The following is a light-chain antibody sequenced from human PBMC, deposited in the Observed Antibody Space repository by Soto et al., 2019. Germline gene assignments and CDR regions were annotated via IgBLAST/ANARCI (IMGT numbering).Light chain of an antibody. V-gene: IGLV2-14*03. Sequence: SVLTQPASVSGSPGQSITISCTGTSRDVGCYNYVSWYQHHPGKAPKLMIYDVSNRPSGVSNRFSGSKSGNTASLIISGLQAEDEADYYCSSYTSSSTLSTYVFGTGTKVTVL. CDR1: SRDVGCYNY. CDR2: DVS. CDR3: SSYTSSSTLSTYV. J-gene: IGLJ1*01.